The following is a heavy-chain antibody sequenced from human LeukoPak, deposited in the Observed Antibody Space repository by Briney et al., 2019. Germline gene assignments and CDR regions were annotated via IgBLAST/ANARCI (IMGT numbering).Heavy chain of an antibody. CDR2: ISGSGGST. CDR3: AKGSGWYYYFDY. V-gene: IGHV3-23*01. J-gene: IGHJ4*02. CDR1: GFTSSSYA. D-gene: IGHD6-19*01. Sequence: GGSLRLSCAASGFTSSSYAMSWVRQASGKGLEWVSAISGSGGSTYYADSVKGRFTISRDNSKNTLYLQMNSLRAEDTAVYYCAKGSGWYYYFDYWGQGTLVTVSS.